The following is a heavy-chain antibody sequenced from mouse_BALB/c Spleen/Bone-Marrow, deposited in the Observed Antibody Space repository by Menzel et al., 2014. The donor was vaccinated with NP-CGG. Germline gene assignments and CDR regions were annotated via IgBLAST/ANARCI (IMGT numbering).Heavy chain of an antibody. J-gene: IGHJ4*01. CDR2: INPYNDGT. Sequence: EVQLVESGPELVKPGASVKMSCKASGYTFXSYVMHWVNQKSGQGLEWIGYINPYNDGTKYNEKFKGKATLTSDKSSSTAYMELSSLTSEDSAVYYCARGGVRWNYYAMDYWGQGTSVTVSS. CDR3: ARGGVRWNYYAMDY. V-gene: IGHV1-14*01. D-gene: IGHD2-14*01. CDR1: GYTFXSYV.